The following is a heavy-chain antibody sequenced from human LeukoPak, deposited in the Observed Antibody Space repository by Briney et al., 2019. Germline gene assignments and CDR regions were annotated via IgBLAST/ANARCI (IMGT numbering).Heavy chain of an antibody. J-gene: IGHJ4*02. CDR2: VTASGAAT. Sequence: PGGSLRLSCVGSGFKFGGYTLNWVRQAPGKGLGWVAGVTASGAATYYADSVRGRFTISRDNSKTTVYLQMNSLRGEDTALYYCAKDKVPDSRWNIDYWGQGTLVTVSS. D-gene: IGHD1/OR15-1a*01. CDR3: AKDKVPDSRWNIDY. CDR1: GFKFGGYT. V-gene: IGHV3-23*01.